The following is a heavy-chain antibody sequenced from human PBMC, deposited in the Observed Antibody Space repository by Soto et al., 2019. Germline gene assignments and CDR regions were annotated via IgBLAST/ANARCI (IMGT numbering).Heavy chain of an antibody. J-gene: IGHJ4*02. CDR3: ARHNYGSGSTYFDY. CDR2: IYYSGST. D-gene: IGHD3-10*01. Sequence: SETLCLTCTVAGGSISSYCWSWIRQPPGKGLEWIGYIYYSGSTNYNPSLKSRVTISVDTSKNQFSLKLNSMTAADTAVYYCARHNYGSGSTYFDYWGQGTLVTVSS. V-gene: IGHV4-59*08. CDR1: GGSISSYC.